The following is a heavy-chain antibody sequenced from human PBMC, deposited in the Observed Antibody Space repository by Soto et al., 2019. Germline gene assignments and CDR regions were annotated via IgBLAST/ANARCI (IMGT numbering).Heavy chain of an antibody. CDR2: IYYSGST. D-gene: IGHD1-26*01. CDR3: AREGWELQTLFDY. CDR1: GGSVSSGGDY. Sequence: PSETLCLTCTVSGGSVSSGGDYWSWIRQPPGKGLEWIGYIYYSGSTNYNPSLKSRVTISVDTSKNQSSLKLSSVTAADTAVYYCAREGWELQTLFDYWGQGTLVTVSS. V-gene: IGHV4-61*08. J-gene: IGHJ4*02.